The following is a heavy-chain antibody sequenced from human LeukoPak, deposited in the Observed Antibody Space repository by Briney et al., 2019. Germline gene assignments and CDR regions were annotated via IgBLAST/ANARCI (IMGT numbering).Heavy chain of an antibody. J-gene: IGHJ3*02. CDR1: GVTFSSYG. D-gene: IGHD3-3*01. V-gene: IGHV3-33*01. CDR3: ARDMGIQILEWLRHYAFDI. Sequence: PGRSLRLSCAASGVTFSSYGMHWIRQAPGKGLEWVAVIWYDGSNKYYADSVKGRFTISRDNSKNTLYLQMNSLRAEDTAVYYSARDMGIQILEWLRHYAFDIWGQGTMVTVSS. CDR2: IWYDGSNK.